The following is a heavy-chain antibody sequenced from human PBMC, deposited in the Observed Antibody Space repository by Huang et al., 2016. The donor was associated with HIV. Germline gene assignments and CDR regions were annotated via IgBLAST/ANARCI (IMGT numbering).Heavy chain of an antibody. D-gene: IGHD1-26*01. J-gene: IGHJ6*02. V-gene: IGHV1-69*01. Sequence: QVQLVQSGAEVKKPGSSVKVSCKASGGTFSNHGFSWVRQAPGQGLEGVVGFIPVFGTQYYTPKFQGRVTITADESTSTVYMELSSLTPDDTAEYYCARVRGYSGSYYGMDVWGQGTTVTVSS. CDR2: FIPVFGTQ. CDR1: GGTFSNHG. CDR3: ARVRGYSGSYYGMDV.